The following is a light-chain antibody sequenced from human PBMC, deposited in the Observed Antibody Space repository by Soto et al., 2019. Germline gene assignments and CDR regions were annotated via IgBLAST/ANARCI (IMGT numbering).Light chain of an antibody. V-gene: IGKV3-11*01. CDR2: DAS. J-gene: IGKJ5*01. Sequence: EIALTHQPATLSSSGSYRATRSSRASQTVSSYLLWYQQQPGQAPRLLIYDASNRASGNPARFSGSGSETDFTLTISCLEPEDIAVYCCQHRMKWTLRFGQGSRLAIK. CDR3: QHRMKWTLR. CDR1: QTVSSY.